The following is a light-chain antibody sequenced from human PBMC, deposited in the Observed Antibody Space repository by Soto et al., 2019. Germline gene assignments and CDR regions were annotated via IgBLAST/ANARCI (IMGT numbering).Light chain of an antibody. V-gene: IGLV2-14*01. J-gene: IGLJ3*02. CDR3: NSYTSTGTGV. CDR1: SSDVGGSNY. CDR2: EVS. Sequence: QSVLTQPASVSGSPGQSITISCSGTSSDVGGSNYVSWYQQYPGKVPKVIIYEVSNRPSGVSNRFSGSKSDNTASLTISGLQAEDEAYYYCNSYTSTGTGVFGGGTKLTVL.